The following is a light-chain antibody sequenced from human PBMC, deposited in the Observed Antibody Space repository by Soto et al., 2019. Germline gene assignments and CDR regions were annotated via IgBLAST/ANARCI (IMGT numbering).Light chain of an antibody. CDR1: QTISSW. CDR3: QQYNSYSYT. CDR2: KAS. V-gene: IGKV1-5*03. Sequence: DIRMTQSPSSLSGSVGDRVTITCRASQTISSWLAWYQQKPGKAPKLLIYKASSLESGVPSRFSGSGSGTEFTLTISSLQPDDFATYYCQQYNSYSYTFGQGTRPEIK. J-gene: IGKJ5*01.